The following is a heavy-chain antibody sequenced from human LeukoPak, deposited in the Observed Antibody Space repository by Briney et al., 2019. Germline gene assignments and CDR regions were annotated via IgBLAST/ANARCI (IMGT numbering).Heavy chain of an antibody. J-gene: IGHJ4*02. Sequence: GGSLRLSCAASGFTFSSYWMHWVRQAPGKGLVWVSRINSDGSSTAYADSVKGRFTISRDNAKNTLYLQMNSLRAEDTAVYYCARVFSGWYFYFANWGQGTLVTVSS. CDR1: GFTFSSYW. CDR3: ARVFSGWYFYFAN. D-gene: IGHD6-19*01. V-gene: IGHV3-74*01. CDR2: INSDGSST.